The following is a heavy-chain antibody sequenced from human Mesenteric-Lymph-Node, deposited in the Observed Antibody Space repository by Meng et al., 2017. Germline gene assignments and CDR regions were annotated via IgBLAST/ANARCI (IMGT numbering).Heavy chain of an antibody. D-gene: IGHD2-15*01. Sequence: SETLSLTCTVSGGSISSYYWSWIRQPPGKGLEWIGYIYYSGSTNYNPSLKSRVTISVDTSKNQFSLKLSSVTAADTAAYYCARAVVVVAATLFDPWGQGTLVTVSS. CDR2: IYYSGST. J-gene: IGHJ5*02. CDR1: GGSISSYY. V-gene: IGHV4-59*01. CDR3: ARAVVVVAATLFDP.